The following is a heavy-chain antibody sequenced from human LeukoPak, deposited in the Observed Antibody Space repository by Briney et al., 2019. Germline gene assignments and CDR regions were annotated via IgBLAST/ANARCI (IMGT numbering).Heavy chain of an antibody. D-gene: IGHD2-21*01. V-gene: IGHV4-59*01. J-gene: IGHJ4*02. Sequence: PSETLSLTCTVSGGYISSYYWTWIRQPPGKGLEWIGYIHQSGSAKYNRSFSNRVSISVDTSKNQFSLNLTSVTAADTAVYHCAREDSYSLLLDSWGQGTLVTVSS. CDR3: AREDSYSLLLDS. CDR1: GGYISSYY. CDR2: IHQSGSA.